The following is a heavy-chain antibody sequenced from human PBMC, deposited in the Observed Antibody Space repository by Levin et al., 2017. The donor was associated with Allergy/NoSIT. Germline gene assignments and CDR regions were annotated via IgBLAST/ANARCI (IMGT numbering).Heavy chain of an antibody. CDR3: ARGRLWFGELFTPDAFDI. J-gene: IGHJ3*02. CDR2: IYYSGST. D-gene: IGHD3-10*01. CDR1: GGSISSGDYY. Sequence: SETLSLTCTVSGGSISSGDYYWSWIRQPPGTGLEWIGYIYYSGSTYYNPSLKSRVTISVDTSKNQFYLKLSSVTAADTAVYYCARGRLWFGELFTPDAFDIWGQGTMVTVSS. V-gene: IGHV4-30-4*01.